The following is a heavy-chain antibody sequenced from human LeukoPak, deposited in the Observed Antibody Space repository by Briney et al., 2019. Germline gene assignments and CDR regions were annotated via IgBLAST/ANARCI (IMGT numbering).Heavy chain of an antibody. D-gene: IGHD2-15*01. V-gene: IGHV3-23*01. CDR1: GFTFSGYG. J-gene: IGHJ4*02. CDR2: TSGSGDDT. CDR3: AKKRSSGGATRFDY. Sequence: GGSLRLSCVASGFTFSGYGMSWVRQAPGKGLEWVSSTSGSGDDTYYADSVKGRFTLSRDNSKNTLYLQMNSLRADDTAVYYCAKKRSSGGATRFDYWGQGTLVTVSS.